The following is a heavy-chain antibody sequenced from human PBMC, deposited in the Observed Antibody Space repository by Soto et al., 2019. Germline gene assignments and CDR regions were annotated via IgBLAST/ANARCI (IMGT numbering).Heavy chain of an antibody. D-gene: IGHD5-18*01. CDR2: SSYTGNT. J-gene: IGHJ6*02. V-gene: IGHV4-39*01. Sequence: SETLSLTCTVSGASITSGNYYWGWIRQPPGKGLQWIGSSSYTGNTYFNPSLRSRVTISVDTSKNQFSLKLSSVTAADTAVYSFVCFFSGGYSYGFYHDVWDFRGQGSSDIASS. CDR1: GASITSGNYY. CDR3: VCFFSGGYSYGFYHDVWDF.